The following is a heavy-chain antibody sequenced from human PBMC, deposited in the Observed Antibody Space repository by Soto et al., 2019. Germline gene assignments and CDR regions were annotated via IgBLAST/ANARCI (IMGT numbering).Heavy chain of an antibody. V-gene: IGHV3-48*03. CDR1: GFTFSSYE. D-gene: IGHD4-17*01. CDR3: ARLGDYVGDAFDI. CDR2: IISSGSTI. J-gene: IGHJ3*02. Sequence: PGGSLRLSCAASGFTFSSYEMNWVRQAPGKGLEWVSYIISSGSTIYYADSVKGRFTISRDNANNSLYLQMNSLRAEDTAVYYCARLGDYVGDAFDIWGQGTMVTVSS.